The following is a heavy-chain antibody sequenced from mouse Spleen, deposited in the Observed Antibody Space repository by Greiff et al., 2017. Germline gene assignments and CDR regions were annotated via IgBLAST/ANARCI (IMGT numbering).Heavy chain of an antibody. Sequence: EVMLVESGGGLVKPGGSLKLSCAASGFTFSSYGMSWVRQTPEKRLEWVATISGGGSYTYYPDSVKGRFTISRDNAKNNLYLQMSSLRSEDTALYYCARLLITTVPFAYWGQGTLVTVSA. J-gene: IGHJ3*01. CDR1: GFTFSSYG. V-gene: IGHV5-9-2*01. CDR3: ARLLITTVPFAY. CDR2: ISGGGSYT. D-gene: IGHD1-1*01.